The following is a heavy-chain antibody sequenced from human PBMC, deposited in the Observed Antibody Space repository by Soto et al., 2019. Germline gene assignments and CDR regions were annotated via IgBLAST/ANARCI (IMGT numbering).Heavy chain of an antibody. CDR1: GGTFSSYA. Sequence: SVKVSCKASGGTFSSYAISWVRQAPGQGLEWMGGIIPIFGTANYAQKFQGRVTITADESTSTAYMELSSLRSEDTAVYYCARDPSLAAAGTSYGMDVWGQGTTVTV. CDR3: ARDPSLAAAGTSYGMDV. V-gene: IGHV1-69*13. D-gene: IGHD6-13*01. J-gene: IGHJ6*02. CDR2: IIPIFGTA.